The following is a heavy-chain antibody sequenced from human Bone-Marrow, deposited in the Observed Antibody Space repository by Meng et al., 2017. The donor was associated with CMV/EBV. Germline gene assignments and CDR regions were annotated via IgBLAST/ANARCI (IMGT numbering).Heavy chain of an antibody. CDR3: ARDRGVVIPAAPYYFDY. V-gene: IGHV3-48*04. D-gene: IGHD3-10*01. CDR1: GFNFGTYG. CDR2: ISSDDRTK. J-gene: IGHJ4*02. Sequence: GESLKISCVASGFNFGTYGLNWVRQAPGRGLEWISFISSDDRTKTYADSVKGRFIISRDNAKNSVSLEMRSLRVEDTALYYCARDRGVVIPAAPYYFDYWGQGPRVTVSS.